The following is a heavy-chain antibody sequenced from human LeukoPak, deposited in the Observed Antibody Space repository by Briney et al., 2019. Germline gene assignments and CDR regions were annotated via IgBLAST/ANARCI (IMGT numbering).Heavy chain of an antibody. D-gene: IGHD3-10*01. V-gene: IGHV4-34*01. Sequence: SETLSLTCAVYGGSFSGYYWSWIRKPPGKGLEWIGEINHSGSTNYNPSLKSRVTISVDTSKNQFSLKLSSVTAADTAVYYCARGAKDYYGSGSYYPNWFDPWGQGTLVTVSS. CDR1: GGSFSGYY. J-gene: IGHJ5*02. CDR3: ARGAKDYYGSGSYYPNWFDP. CDR2: INHSGST.